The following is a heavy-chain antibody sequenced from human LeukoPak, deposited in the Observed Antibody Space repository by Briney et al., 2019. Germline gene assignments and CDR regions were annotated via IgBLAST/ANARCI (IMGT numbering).Heavy chain of an antibody. CDR1: GGTFSSYA. V-gene: IGHV1-69*04. CDR3: ARVPPSPEVYYFDY. J-gene: IGHJ4*02. Sequence: SVKVSCKASGGTFSSYAISWVRQAPGQGLEWMGRIIPIFGIANYAQKFQGRVTITADKSTSTAYMELSSLRSEDTAVYYCARVPPSPEVYYFDYWGQGTLVTVSS. CDR2: IIPIFGIA.